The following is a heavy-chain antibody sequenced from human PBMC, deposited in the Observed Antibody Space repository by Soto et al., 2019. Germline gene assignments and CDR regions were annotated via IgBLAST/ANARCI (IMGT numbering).Heavy chain of an antibody. CDR2: ISAYNGNT. V-gene: IGHV1-18*01. CDR1: GYTFTSYV. CDR3: ASPARNYDFWSGYSFDI. J-gene: IGHJ3*02. Sequence: QVQLVQSGAEVKKPGASVKVSCKASGYTFTSYVSWVRQAPGQGLEWMGWISAYNGNTKYAQKLQGRVTMTRNTSIRTAYMELSSLRSEDTAVYYCASPARNYDFWSGYSFDIWGQGTMVTVSS. D-gene: IGHD3-3*01.